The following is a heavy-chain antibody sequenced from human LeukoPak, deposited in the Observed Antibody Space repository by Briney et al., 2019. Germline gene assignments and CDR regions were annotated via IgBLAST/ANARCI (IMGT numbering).Heavy chain of an antibody. D-gene: IGHD5-12*01. J-gene: IGHJ4*02. V-gene: IGHV4-4*02. CDR3: ARVLGGRLRYFDY. Sequence: SETLSLTRAVSGGSISSSNWWSWVRQPPGKGLEWIGEIYHSGSTNYNPSLKSRVTISVDKSKNQFSLKLSSVTAADTAVYYCARVLGGRLRYFDYWGQGTLVTVSS. CDR2: IYHSGST. CDR1: GGSISSSNW.